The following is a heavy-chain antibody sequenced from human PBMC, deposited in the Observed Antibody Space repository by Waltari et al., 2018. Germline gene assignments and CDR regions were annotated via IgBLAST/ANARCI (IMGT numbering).Heavy chain of an antibody. CDR2: ISYDGSQK. D-gene: IGHD3-10*01. Sequence: QVQLVESGGGVVQPGRSLRLSCAASGFTFTKYGMHWVRQAPGKGLEWVAVISYDGSQKHYADSLKGRFTISRDNSKKTLYLEMNSLRTEDTAVYYCAKCGGLLWFKESRYMDVWGKGTTVTVSS. J-gene: IGHJ6*03. CDR1: GFTFTKYG. V-gene: IGHV3-30*18. CDR3: AKCGGLLWFKESRYMDV.